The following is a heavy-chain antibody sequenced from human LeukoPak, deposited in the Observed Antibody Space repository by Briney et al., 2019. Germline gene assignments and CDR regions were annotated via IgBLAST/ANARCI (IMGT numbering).Heavy chain of an antibody. Sequence: SETLSLTCTASGGSISSSSYNWGWIRQPPGKGLEWIGNIHYSGSTYYNPSLESRVTISVDTSKNQFSLKLNSVTVADTAVYYCARRGSSGHYMDVWGKGTTVIVSS. CDR1: GGSISSSSYN. CDR2: IHYSGST. CDR3: ARRGSSGHYMDV. D-gene: IGHD6-19*01. J-gene: IGHJ6*03. V-gene: IGHV4-39*01.